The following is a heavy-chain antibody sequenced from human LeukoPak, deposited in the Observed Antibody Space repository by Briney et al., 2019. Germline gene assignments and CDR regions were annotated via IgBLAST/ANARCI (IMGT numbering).Heavy chain of an antibody. CDR3: AREEGAPIAAANI. D-gene: IGHD6-13*01. V-gene: IGHV1-18*01. CDR1: GYSFNTHS. Sequence: ASVKVSCKASGYSFNTHSLTWVRQAPGQGLEWMGWISAYNGLTNYAQKLQGRVIMTTDTSTSTAYMELKSLRSDDTAVYYCAREEGAPIAAANIWGLGTKVTVSS. CDR2: ISAYNGLT. J-gene: IGHJ3*02.